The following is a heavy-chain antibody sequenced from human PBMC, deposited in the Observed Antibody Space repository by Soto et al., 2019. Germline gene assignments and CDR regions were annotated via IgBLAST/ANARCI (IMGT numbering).Heavy chain of an antibody. J-gene: IGHJ4*02. CDR3: AKVGRQQLTYYY. CDR2: ISGSGGST. CDR1: GYTFTSYA. Sequence: SCKASGYTFTSYAMSWVRQAPGKGLEWVSAISGSGGSTYYADSVKGRFTISSDNSKNTLYLQMNSLRAEDTAVYYCAKVGRQQLTYYYWGQGTLVTVSS. V-gene: IGHV3-23*01. D-gene: IGHD6-13*01.